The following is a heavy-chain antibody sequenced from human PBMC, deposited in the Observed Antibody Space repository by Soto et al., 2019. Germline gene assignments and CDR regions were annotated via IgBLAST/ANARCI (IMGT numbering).Heavy chain of an antibody. V-gene: IGHV4-59*08. CDR3: ARRDNGAHFDY. CDR1: GGSISSYY. D-gene: IGHD4-17*01. CDR2: IDYSGST. Sequence: SETLSLTCTVSGGSISSYYWSWIRQPPGKGLEWIGYIDYSGSTNYNPSLKSRVTISVDTSKNQFSLKLSSVTAADTAVYYCARRDNGAHFDYWGQGTLVTVSS. J-gene: IGHJ4*02.